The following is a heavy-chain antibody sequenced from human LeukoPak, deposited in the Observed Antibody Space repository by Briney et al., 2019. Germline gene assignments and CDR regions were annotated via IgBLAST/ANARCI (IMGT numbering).Heavy chain of an antibody. CDR1: GGTFSSYA. J-gene: IGHJ5*02. V-gene: IGHV1-69*01. D-gene: IGHD6-19*01. CDR2: IIPIFGTA. Sequence: SVKVSCKASGGTFSSYAISWVRQAPGQGLEWMGGIIPIFGTANYAQNFQGRVTITADESTSTASMELSSLRSEDTAVYYCARAQWLGYNWFDPWGQGTLVTVSS. CDR3: ARAQWLGYNWFDP.